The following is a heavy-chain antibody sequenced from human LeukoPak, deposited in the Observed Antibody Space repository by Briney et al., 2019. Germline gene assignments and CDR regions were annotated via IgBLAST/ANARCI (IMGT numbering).Heavy chain of an antibody. J-gene: IGHJ4*02. CDR2: IFPVDSAT. D-gene: IGHD5-24*01. V-gene: IGHV5-51*01. CDR1: GYTFTSYW. Sequence: GEPLNFSCKASGYTFTSYWIGWLRELPGKGLEWMGIIFPVDSATRYSPSFKGQVTLSADKSISTAYLQWSSLTASDTAMYYCARRGREIDYWGQGTLVTVSS. CDR3: ARRGREIDY.